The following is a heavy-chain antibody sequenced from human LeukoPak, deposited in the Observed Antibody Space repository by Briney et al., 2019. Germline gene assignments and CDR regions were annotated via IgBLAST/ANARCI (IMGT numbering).Heavy chain of an antibody. J-gene: IGHJ4*01. CDR2: IYYSGST. CDR3: ASGIAAAGTSGPD. D-gene: IGHD6-13*01. CDR1: GGSISSSSYY. Sequence: SETLSLTCTVSGGSISSSSYYWGWIRQPPGKGLEWTGSIYYSGSTYYNPSLKSRVTISVDTSKNQFSLKLSSVTAADTAVYYCASGIAAAGTSGPDWGQGTLVTVSS. V-gene: IGHV4-39*01.